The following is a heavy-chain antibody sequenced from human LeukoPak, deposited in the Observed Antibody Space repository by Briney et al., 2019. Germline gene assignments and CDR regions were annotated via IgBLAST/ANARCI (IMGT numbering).Heavy chain of an antibody. V-gene: IGHV1-2*02. J-gene: IGHJ5*02. CDR3: AREQVPAATRAWFDP. CDR1: GYTFTGYY. D-gene: IGHD2-2*01. CDR2: INPNSGGA. Sequence: ASVKVSCKASGYTFTGYYMHWVRQAPGQGLEWMGWINPNSGGANYAQKFQGRVTMTRDTSISTAYMELSRLRSDDTAVYYCAREQVPAATRAWFDPWGQGTLVTVSS.